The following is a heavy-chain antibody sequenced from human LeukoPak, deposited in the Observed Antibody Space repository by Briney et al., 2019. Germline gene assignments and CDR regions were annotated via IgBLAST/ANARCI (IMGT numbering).Heavy chain of an antibody. CDR1: GFSFGSYA. J-gene: IGHJ6*02. CDR2: ICGSVSGSGDCT. V-gene: IGHV3-23*01. D-gene: IGHD2-2*01. Sequence: PGGSLRLSCAASGFSFGSYAMSWVRQAAGKGLEWVSEICGSVSGSGDCTHYADSVKGRFTISRDNPKNTLYLQMNSLRAEDTAVYYCAKDSAVVPAAPYGMDVWGQGTTVTVSS. CDR3: AKDSAVVPAAPYGMDV.